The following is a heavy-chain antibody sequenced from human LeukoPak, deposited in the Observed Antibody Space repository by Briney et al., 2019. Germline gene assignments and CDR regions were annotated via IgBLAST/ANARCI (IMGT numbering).Heavy chain of an antibody. D-gene: IGHD2-2*01. CDR1: GGSISSYY. J-gene: IGHJ6*03. CDR2: IYYSGST. CDR3: AGTTADNSGIVVVLAALWGYYYYYMDV. Sequence: SETLSLTCTVSGGSISSYYWSWIRQPPGKGLEWIGYIYYSGSTNYNPSLKSRVTISVDTSKNQFSLKLSSVTAADTAVYYCAGTTADNSGIVVVLAALWGYYYYYMDVWGKGTTVTVSS. V-gene: IGHV4-59*01.